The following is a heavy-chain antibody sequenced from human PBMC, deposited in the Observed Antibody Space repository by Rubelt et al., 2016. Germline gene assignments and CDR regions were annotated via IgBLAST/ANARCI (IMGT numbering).Heavy chain of an antibody. D-gene: IGHD6-13*01. CDR1: GYTFTSYA. CDR2: INAGNGNT. Sequence: QVQLVQSGAEVKKPGASVKVSCKASGYTFTSYAMHWMRQAPGQRLEWMGWINAGNGNTKYSQKFQGRVTITRDTSARTAYMELSSLRSEDTAVYYCARMRGPYSSSGGEFDPWGQGTLVTVSS. V-gene: IGHV1-3*01. CDR3: ARMRGPYSSSGGEFDP. J-gene: IGHJ5*02.